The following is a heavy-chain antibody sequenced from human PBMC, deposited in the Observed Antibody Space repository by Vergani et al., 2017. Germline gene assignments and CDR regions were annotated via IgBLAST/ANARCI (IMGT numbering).Heavy chain of an antibody. J-gene: IGHJ4*02. CDR1: GFTFSSYA. CDR3: ARDYDILTGYYYFDY. CDR2: IYSGGSST. D-gene: IGHD3-9*01. V-gene: IGHV3-23*03. Sequence: EVQLLESGGGLVQPGGSLRLSCAASGFTFSSYAMSWVRQAPGKGLEWVSVIYSGGSSTYYADSVKGRFTISRDNSKNTLYLQMNSLRAEDTAVYYCARDYDILTGYYYFDYWGQGTLVTVSS.